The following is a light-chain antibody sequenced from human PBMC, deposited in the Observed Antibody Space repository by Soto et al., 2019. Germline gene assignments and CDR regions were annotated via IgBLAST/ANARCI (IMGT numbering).Light chain of an antibody. Sequence: DIQMTQSPSSVSASVGDTVTITCRASQSVSTWLAWYQQKSGKAPKMLIYGASSFQSGVPSRFSGSGSGTDFTLTISSLQPEDFATYYCQQGNSFTRNTFGGGTKVEIK. V-gene: IGKV1D-12*01. CDR2: GAS. CDR1: QSVSTW. J-gene: IGKJ4*01. CDR3: QQGNSFTRNT.